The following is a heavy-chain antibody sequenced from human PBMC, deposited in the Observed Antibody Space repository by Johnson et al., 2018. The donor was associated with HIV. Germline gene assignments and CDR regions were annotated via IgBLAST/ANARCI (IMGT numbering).Heavy chain of an antibody. CDR1: GFTFSSYA. CDR3: ERRGRRADDAFDI. J-gene: IGHJ3*02. CDR2: ISYDGSNK. Sequence: MQLVESGGGVVQPGRSLRLSCAASGFTFSSYAMHWVRQAPGKGLEWVAVISYDGSNKYYADSVKGRFTISRDNSKNTLYLKMNSLRAEDTAVYYCERRGRRADDAFDIWGQGTMVTVSS. V-gene: IGHV3-30*04. D-gene: IGHD3-16*01.